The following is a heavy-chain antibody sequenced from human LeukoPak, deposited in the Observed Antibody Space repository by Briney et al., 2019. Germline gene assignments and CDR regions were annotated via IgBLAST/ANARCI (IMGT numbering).Heavy chain of an antibody. Sequence: PSQTLSLTCTVSGGSISSGDYYWSWIRQPPGKGLEWIGYIYYSGSTYYNPSLKSRVTISVDTSKNQFSLKLSSVTAADTAVYYCATTVPAAMGYFDYWGQGTLVTVSS. CDR2: IYYSGST. CDR3: ATTVPAAMGYFDY. V-gene: IGHV4-30-4*01. D-gene: IGHD2-2*01. J-gene: IGHJ4*02. CDR1: GGSISSGDYY.